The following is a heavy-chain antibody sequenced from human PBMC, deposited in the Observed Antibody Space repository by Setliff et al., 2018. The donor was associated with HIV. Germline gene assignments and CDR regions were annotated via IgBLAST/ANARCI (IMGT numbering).Heavy chain of an antibody. CDR1: GYTFTTYG. CDR3: ARRGDSYGLDPIYYYYYYMDV. CDR2: IGTDNGNT. Sequence: ASVKVSCKASGYTFTTYGITWVRQAPGQGLEWMGWIGTDNGNTNYAQKFQGRVTMTTDTSTSTAYMELRSLRSDDTAVYYCARRGDSYGLDPIYYYYYYMDVWGKGTTVTVSS. J-gene: IGHJ6*03. D-gene: IGHD5-18*01. V-gene: IGHV1-18*01.